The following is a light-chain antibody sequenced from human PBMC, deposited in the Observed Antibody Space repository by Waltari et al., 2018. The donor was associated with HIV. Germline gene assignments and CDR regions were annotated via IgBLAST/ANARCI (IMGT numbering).Light chain of an antibody. V-gene: IGKV1-33*01. Sequence: DIQMTQSPSSLSASVGDRVTITYQASQDITNYLNWYQQKPGKAPKLLIYDASNLETGVPSRFSGSGSGTHFTLTISSLQPEDFATYYCQQYDNFPPITFGQGTRLEIK. CDR2: DAS. J-gene: IGKJ5*01. CDR1: QDITNY. CDR3: QQYDNFPPIT.